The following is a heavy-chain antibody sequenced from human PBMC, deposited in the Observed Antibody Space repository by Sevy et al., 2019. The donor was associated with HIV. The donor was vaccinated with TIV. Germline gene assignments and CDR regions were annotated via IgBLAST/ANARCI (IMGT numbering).Heavy chain of an antibody. CDR1: GFTFSKYS. V-gene: IGHV3-23*01. Sequence: GGSLRLSCAASGFTFSKYSMSWVRQPPGKGLEWVSTLSFGCGEINYADSVKGRFTISRDNSKSSVYLQMNTLRPEDTAVYYCAREGGTKPLDYWGQGTLVTVSS. CDR2: LSFGCGEI. J-gene: IGHJ4*02. D-gene: IGHD2-8*01. CDR3: AREGGTKPLDY.